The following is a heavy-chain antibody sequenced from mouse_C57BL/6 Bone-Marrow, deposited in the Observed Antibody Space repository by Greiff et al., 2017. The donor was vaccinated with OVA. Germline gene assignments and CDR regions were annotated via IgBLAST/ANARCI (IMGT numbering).Heavy chain of an antibody. CDR3: TTSNRFDY. CDR1: GFNIKDDY. J-gene: IGHJ2*01. Sequence: VQLKESGAELVRPGASVKLSCTASGFNIKDDYMHWVKQRPEQGLEWIGWIDPENGDTEYASKFQGKATITADTSSNTAYLQLSSLTSEDTAVYYCTTSNRFDYWGQGTTLTVSS. V-gene: IGHV14-4*01. CDR2: IDPENGDT.